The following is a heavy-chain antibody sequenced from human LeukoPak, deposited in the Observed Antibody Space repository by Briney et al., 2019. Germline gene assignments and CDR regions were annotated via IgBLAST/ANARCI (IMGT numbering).Heavy chain of an antibody. V-gene: IGHV3-74*01. D-gene: IGHD3-16*01. CDR1: GFTFGRYS. J-gene: IGHJ4*02. Sequence: PGGSLRLSCAASGFTFGRYSMHWVREAPGRGLVWVSHVNSDGSGTDYADSVKGRFTISRDNAKNTLYLQMNSLRVEDTAVYYCVCRGLGGLSLDWGQGTLVTVSS. CDR3: VCRGLGGLSLD. CDR2: VNSDGSGT.